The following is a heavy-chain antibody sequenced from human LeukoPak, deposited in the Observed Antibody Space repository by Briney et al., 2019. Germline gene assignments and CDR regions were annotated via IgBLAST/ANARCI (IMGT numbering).Heavy chain of an antibody. J-gene: IGHJ3*02. CDR1: GFTFSSYG. CDR2: IRYDGSNK. D-gene: IGHD5-24*01. CDR3: ARDRRDGYGDDAFDI. V-gene: IGHV3-30*02. Sequence: PGGSLRLSCAASGFTFSSYGMHWVHQAPGKGLEWVAFIRYDGSNKYYADSVKGRFTISRDNSKNTLYLQMNSLRAEDTAVYYCARDRRDGYGDDAFDIWGQGTMVTVSS.